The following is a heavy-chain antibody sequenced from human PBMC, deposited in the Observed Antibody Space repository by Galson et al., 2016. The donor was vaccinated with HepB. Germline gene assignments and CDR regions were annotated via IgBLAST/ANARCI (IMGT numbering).Heavy chain of an antibody. CDR1: GYTFTSYY. D-gene: IGHD1-14*01. Sequence: SVKVSCKASGYTFTSYYMHWVRQAPGQGLEWMGLINPSGGSTTYAQNFQGRVTMTRDTSTSTVYMELSSLRSEDTAVYYCAMQPGFYLGSWGRGTLVTVSS. CDR3: AMQPGFYLGS. V-gene: IGHV1-46*01. CDR2: INPSGGST. J-gene: IGHJ4*02.